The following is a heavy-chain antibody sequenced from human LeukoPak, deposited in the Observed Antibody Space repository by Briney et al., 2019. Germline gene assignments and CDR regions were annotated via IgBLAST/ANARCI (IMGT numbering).Heavy chain of an antibody. J-gene: IGHJ5*02. CDR1: GGSISSYY. V-gene: IGHV4-59*12. D-gene: IGHD6-13*01. CDR2: IHYSGST. Sequence: SETLSLTCTVSGGSISSYYWSWIRQPPGKGLEWIGFIHYSGSTHYNPSLKSRVTISVDTSKNQFSLKLSSVTAADTAVYYCARRYSSSWYRGDWFDPWGQGTLVTVSS. CDR3: ARRYSSSWYRGDWFDP.